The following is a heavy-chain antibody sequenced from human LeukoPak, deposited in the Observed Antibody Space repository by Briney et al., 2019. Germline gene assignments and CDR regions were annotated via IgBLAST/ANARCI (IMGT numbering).Heavy chain of an antibody. V-gene: IGHV3-21*01. CDR3: ARDTAGNSDWFDP. D-gene: IGHD4-4*01. CDR2: ISSSSSYI. Sequence: GGSLRLSCAASGFTFSSYSMNWVRQAPGKGLEWVSSISSSSSYIYYADSVKGRFTISRDNAANSLYLQMNSLRAEDTAVYYCARDTAGNSDWFDPWGQGTLVTVSS. J-gene: IGHJ5*02. CDR1: GFTFSSYS.